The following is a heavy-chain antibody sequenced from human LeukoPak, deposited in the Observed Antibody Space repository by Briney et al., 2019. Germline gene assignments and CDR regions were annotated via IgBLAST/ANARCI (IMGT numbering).Heavy chain of an antibody. V-gene: IGHV4-34*01. Sequence: SETLSLTCAVYGGSFSGYYWSWIRQPPGKGLEWIGEINHSGSTNYNPSLKSRVTISVDTSKNQFSLKLSSVTAADTAVYYCARALVLMVYAPNWFDPWGQGTLVTVSS. J-gene: IGHJ5*02. CDR1: GGSFSGYY. D-gene: IGHD2-8*01. CDR3: ARALVLMVYAPNWFDP. CDR2: INHSGST.